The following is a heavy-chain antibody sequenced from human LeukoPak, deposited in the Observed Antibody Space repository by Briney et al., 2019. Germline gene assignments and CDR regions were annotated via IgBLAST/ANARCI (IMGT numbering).Heavy chain of an antibody. Sequence: SETLSLTCHVSGYSISSAYYWGWIRQPPGKELEWIGSIHYSGSTSYNPSLKSRVTISGDTSKNQFSLKLSSVTAADTAVYYCARGFRVPNFDYWGQGTLVTVSS. CDR1: GYSISSAYY. CDR3: ARGFRVPNFDY. D-gene: IGHD3-10*01. J-gene: IGHJ4*02. V-gene: IGHV4-38-2*02. CDR2: IHYSGST.